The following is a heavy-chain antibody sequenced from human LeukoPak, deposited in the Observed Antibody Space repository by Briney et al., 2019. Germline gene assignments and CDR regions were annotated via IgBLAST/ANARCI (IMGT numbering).Heavy chain of an antibody. CDR1: GYSISSGYY. D-gene: IGHD3-16*02. CDR2: IYHSGST. Sequence: SETLSLTCTVSGYSISSGYYWGWIRQPPGKGLEWIGSIYHSGSTYYNPSLKSRVTISVDTSKNQFSLKLSSVTAADTAVYYCARDLGITFGGVIADFGYYFDYWGQGTLVTVSS. V-gene: IGHV4-38-2*02. CDR3: ARDLGITFGGVIADFGYYFDY. J-gene: IGHJ4*02.